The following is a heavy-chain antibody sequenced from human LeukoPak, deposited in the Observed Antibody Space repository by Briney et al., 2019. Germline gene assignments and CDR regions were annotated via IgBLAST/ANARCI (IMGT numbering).Heavy chain of an antibody. CDR2: ISSSTTYI. Sequence: GGSLRLSCAASGFTFSSYILNWVRQAPGKGLEWVSSISSSTTYIYYADSVKGRFTISRDNSKNTLYLQMNSLRAEDTAVYYCAKVFDRGDRALGSDYWGQGTLVTVSS. J-gene: IGHJ4*02. D-gene: IGHD3-10*01. CDR3: AKVFDRGDRALGSDY. CDR1: GFTFSSYI. V-gene: IGHV3-21*01.